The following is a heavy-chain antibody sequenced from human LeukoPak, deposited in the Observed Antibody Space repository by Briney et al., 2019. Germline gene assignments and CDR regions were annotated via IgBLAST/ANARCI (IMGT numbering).Heavy chain of an antibody. Sequence: GGPLRLSCAASGFTFDDYGMSWVRQAPGKGLEWVSGINWNGGSTGYADSVKGRFTISRDNAKNSLYLQMNSLRAEDTALYYCARDGAYCGGDCYSPFDYWGQGTLVTVSS. J-gene: IGHJ4*02. V-gene: IGHV3-20*04. CDR1: GFTFDDYG. CDR3: ARDGAYCGGDCYSPFDY. CDR2: INWNGGST. D-gene: IGHD2-21*02.